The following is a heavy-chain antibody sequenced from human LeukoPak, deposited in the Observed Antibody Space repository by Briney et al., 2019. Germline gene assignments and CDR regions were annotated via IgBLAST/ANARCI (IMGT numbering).Heavy chain of an antibody. V-gene: IGHV3-49*04. CDR1: GFTFGDYA. Sequence: GGSLRLSCTASGFTFGDYAMSWVRQAPGKGLEWVGFIRSKAYSGTTEYAASVKGRFTVSRDDSKSIAYLQMNSLKTEDTAVYYCTRGGYYDSSGYYVYYFDYWGQGTLVTVSS. J-gene: IGHJ4*02. CDR2: IRSKAYSGTT. D-gene: IGHD3-22*01. CDR3: TRGGYYDSSGYYVYYFDY.